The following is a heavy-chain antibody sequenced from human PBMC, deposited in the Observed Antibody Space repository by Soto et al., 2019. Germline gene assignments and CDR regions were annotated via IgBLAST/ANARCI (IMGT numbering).Heavy chain of an antibody. Sequence: EVQLVESGGGLVQPGGSLRLSCVVSGLTFGSYWMSWVRQAPGKGLEWVANINQDGRKSYYVDSVKGRFTISRDNAKNSLYLQMTSLRAEDTAVYYCARPARECSSPGCANWGQGTLVTVSS. CDR3: ARPARECSSPGCAN. J-gene: IGHJ4*02. V-gene: IGHV3-7*01. CDR2: INQDGRKS. D-gene: IGHD2-2*01. CDR1: GLTFGSYW.